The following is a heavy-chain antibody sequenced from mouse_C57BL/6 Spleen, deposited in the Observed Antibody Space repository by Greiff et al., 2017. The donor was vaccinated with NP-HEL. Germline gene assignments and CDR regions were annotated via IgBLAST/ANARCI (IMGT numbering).Heavy chain of an antibody. V-gene: IGHV7-1*01. J-gene: IGHJ1*03. CDR2: SRNKANDYTT. CDR3: ARENWDEGRYFDV. Sequence: DVMLVESGGGLVQSGRSLRLSCATSGFTFSDFYMEWVRQAPGKGLEWIAASRNKANDYTTEYSASVKGRFIVSRDTSQSILYLQMNALRAEDTAIYYCARENWDEGRYFDVWGTGTTVTVSS. CDR1: GFTFSDFY. D-gene: IGHD4-1*01.